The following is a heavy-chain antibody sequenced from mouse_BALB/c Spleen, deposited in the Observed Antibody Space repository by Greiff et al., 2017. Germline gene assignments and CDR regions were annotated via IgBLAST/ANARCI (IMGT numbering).Heavy chain of an antibody. J-gene: IGHJ3*01. CDR3: ARDHWFAY. CDR2: ISDGGSYT. V-gene: IGHV5-4*02. Sequence: EVQGVESGGGLVKPGGSLKLSCAASEFTFSDYSMYWVRRTPEKRLEWVATISDGGSYTYYPDSVKGRFTISRDNAKNNLYLQMSSLKSEDTAMYYCARDHWFAYWGQGTLVTVSA. CDR1: EFTFSDYS.